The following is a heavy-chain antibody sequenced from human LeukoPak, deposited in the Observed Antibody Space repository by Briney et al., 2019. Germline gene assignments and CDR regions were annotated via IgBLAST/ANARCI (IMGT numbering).Heavy chain of an antibody. CDR2: ISAYNGNT. V-gene: IGHV1-18*01. Sequence: ASVKVSCKASGYTFTSYGISWVRQAPGQGLEWMGWISAYNGNTNYAQKLQGRVTMTTDTSTGTAYMELRNLTSDDTALYYCARDRIARLGGSYRYNCFDPWGQGTLVTVSS. J-gene: IGHJ5*02. D-gene: IGHD1-26*01. CDR1: GYTFTSYG. CDR3: ARDRIARLGGSYRYNCFDP.